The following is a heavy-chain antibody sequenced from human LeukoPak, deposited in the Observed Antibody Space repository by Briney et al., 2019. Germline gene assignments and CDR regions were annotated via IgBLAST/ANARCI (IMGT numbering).Heavy chain of an antibody. Sequence: GGSLRLSCTASGFTFSDYAMTWVRQAPGKGLEWVGFIRNKANGGTAAYPACVNGRFAISRNESKTIAHLQMNSQKTEHTAVYFCSRAYSTGWLGINDYWGQGALVSVSS. V-gene: IGHV3-49*04. CDR2: IRNKANGGTA. J-gene: IGHJ4*02. D-gene: IGHD6-19*01. CDR1: GFTFSDYA. CDR3: SRAYSTGWLGINDY.